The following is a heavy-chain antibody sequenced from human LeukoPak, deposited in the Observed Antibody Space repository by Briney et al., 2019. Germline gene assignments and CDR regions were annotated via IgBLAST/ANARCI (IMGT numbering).Heavy chain of an antibody. D-gene: IGHD2-21*02. CDR3: ARENIVVVTAIRDAFDI. Sequence: GGSLRLSCAASGFTFSSYRITWGCQAPGKGLERVANINEDGSEKYHVDTLKGRFTISRDNAKNSLCLQMNSLRDEDTAVYYCARENIVVVTAIRDAFDIWGQGTMVTVSS. J-gene: IGHJ3*02. CDR2: INEDGSEK. CDR1: GFTFSSYR. V-gene: IGHV3-7*01.